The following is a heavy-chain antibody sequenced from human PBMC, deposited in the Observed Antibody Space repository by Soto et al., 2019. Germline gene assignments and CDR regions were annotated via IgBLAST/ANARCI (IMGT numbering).Heavy chain of an antibody. D-gene: IGHD2-8*01. CDR2: ISYDGSNK. Sequence: QPGWSLRLSCAASGFTFSSYGMHWVRQAPGKGLEWVAVISYDGSNKYYADSVKGRFTISRDNSKNTLYLQMNSLRAEDTAVYYCANVLNDYTYGMDGWGQGTKVTVSS. V-gene: IGHV3-30*18. CDR3: ANVLNDYTYGMDG. CDR1: GFTFSSYG. J-gene: IGHJ6*02.